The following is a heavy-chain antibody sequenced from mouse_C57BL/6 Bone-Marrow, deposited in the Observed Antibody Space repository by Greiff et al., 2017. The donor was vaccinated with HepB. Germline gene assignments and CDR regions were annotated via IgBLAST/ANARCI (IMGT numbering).Heavy chain of an antibody. J-gene: IGHJ3*01. D-gene: IGHD1-1*01. CDR3: ARNYYGSSLFAY. V-gene: IGHV5-17*01. Sequence: EVKLMESGGGLVKPGGSLKLSYAASGFTFSDYGMHWVRQAPEKGLEWVAYISSGSSTIYYADTVKGRFTISRDNAKNTLFLQMTSLRSEDTAMYYCARNYYGSSLFAYWGQGTLVTVSA. CDR1: GFTFSDYG. CDR2: ISSGSSTI.